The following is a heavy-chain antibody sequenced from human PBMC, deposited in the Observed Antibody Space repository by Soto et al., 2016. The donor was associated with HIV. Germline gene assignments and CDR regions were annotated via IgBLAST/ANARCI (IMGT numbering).Heavy chain of an antibody. D-gene: IGHD6-19*01. CDR2: IIPVFGPA. CDR3: ARGRIAVAATRVPGTYFDL. Sequence: QVQLVQSGAEVKKPGSSLKVSCKASGDTFTTHGIAWVRQAPGQGLEWVGGIIPVFGPANYAQNFQGRVTITADESTRTVHMELHSLRSEDTAIYFCARGRIAVAATRVPGTYFDLWSRGTLVTVSS. CDR1: GDTFTTHG. J-gene: IGHJ2*01. V-gene: IGHV1-69*01.